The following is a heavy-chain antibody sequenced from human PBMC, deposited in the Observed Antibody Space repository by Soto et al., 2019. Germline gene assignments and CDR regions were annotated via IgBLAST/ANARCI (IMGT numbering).Heavy chain of an antibody. CDR2: ISSSGSTI. CDR3: SRSLGLRDYYYYYGMDV. V-gene: IGHV3-11*01. Sequence: PGGSLRLSCAASGFTFSDYYMSWIRQAPGKGLEWVSYISSSGSTIYYADSVKGRFTISRDNARNSLYLQMNSLRAEDTAVYYCSRSLGLRDYYYYYGMDVWGQGTTVPVSS. CDR1: GFTFSDYY. J-gene: IGHJ6*02.